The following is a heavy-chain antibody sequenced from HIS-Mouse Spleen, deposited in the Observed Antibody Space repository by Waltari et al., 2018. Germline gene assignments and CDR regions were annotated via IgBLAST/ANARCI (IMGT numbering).Heavy chain of an antibody. Sequence: EVQLVESVGVLVQPGGSLRLPCAASGFTSGSVDMHWVRQATGKGLEWVSAIGTAGDTYYPGSVKGRFTISRENAKNSLYLQMNSLRAGDTAVYYCARTAGCYYYYGMDVWGQGTTVTVSS. CDR2: IGTAGDT. CDR1: GFTSGSVD. CDR3: ARTAGCYYYYGMDV. J-gene: IGHJ6*02. V-gene: IGHV3-13*01. D-gene: IGHD2-15*01.